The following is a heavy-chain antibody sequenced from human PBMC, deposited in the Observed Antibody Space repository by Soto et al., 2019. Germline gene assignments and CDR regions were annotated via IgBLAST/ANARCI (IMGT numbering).Heavy chain of an antibody. Sequence: QVQLQESGPGLVKPSETLSLTCSVSDGSISSYYWSWIRQPAGQGLEWIGYIYYSGSTNYNPSLKSRVTMSLDTYKNQISLKLSSVTAADTAVYYCARATYRNLPNLWGRGTLVTVSS. J-gene: IGHJ2*01. CDR3: ARATYRNLPNL. D-gene: IGHD3-16*02. CDR1: DGSISSYY. CDR2: IYYSGST. V-gene: IGHV4-59*01.